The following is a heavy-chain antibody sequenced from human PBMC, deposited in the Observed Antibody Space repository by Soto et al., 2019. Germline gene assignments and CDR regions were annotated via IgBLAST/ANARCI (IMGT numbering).Heavy chain of an antibody. Sequence: SETLSLTCTVSGGSMSSYYWTWIRQPAGKGLEWIGRVYSSGGTHYNPSLKSRFTISLDTSKNQFSLRLLSVTDADTAVYYCARGQRFSDWFDPWGQGTLVTVSS. CDR1: GGSMSSYY. CDR2: VYSSGGT. V-gene: IGHV4-4*07. CDR3: ARGQRFSDWFDP. D-gene: IGHD3-3*01. J-gene: IGHJ5*02.